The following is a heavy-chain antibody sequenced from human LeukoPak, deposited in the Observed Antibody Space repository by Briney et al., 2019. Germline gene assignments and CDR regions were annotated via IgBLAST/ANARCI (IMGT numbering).Heavy chain of an antibody. V-gene: IGHV1-3*01. D-gene: IGHD3-22*01. CDR3: ARVPYYYDNNWFDP. CDR1: GYIFTTYA. CDR2: INVGNANT. Sequence: RASVKVSCKASGYIFTTYAIHWVRQAPGQRLEWMGWINVGNANTKYSQKLQGRVTITRDTSASTAYMELSTLRSEDTAVYYCARVPYYYDNNWFDPWGQGTLVTVSS. J-gene: IGHJ5*02.